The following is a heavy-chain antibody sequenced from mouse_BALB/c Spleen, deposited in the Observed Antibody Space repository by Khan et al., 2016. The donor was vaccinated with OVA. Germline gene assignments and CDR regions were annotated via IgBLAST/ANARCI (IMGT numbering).Heavy chain of an antibody. D-gene: IGHD2-1*01. CDR1: GHSITSGYY. CDR3: ASKTYGKGAC. CDR2: ISYDGSN. Sequence: EVQLQESGPGLVKPSQSLSLTCSVTGHSITSGYYWNWIRQFPGNRLEWMGYISYDGSNNYNPSLKNRISITRDTSKKQFFLKLNSVTTEDTATYYCASKTYGKGACWGQSTLVTVSA. J-gene: IGHJ3*01. V-gene: IGHV3-6*02.